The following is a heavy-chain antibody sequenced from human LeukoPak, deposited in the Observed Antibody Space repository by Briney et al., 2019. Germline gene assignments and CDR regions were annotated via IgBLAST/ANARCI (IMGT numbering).Heavy chain of an antibody. V-gene: IGHV3-33*01. CDR1: GFTFSSYG. CDR3: ARALWPYYFDY. Sequence: SGRSLRLSCAASGFTFSSYGMNWVRQAPGKGLEWVAIIWYDGSNEYYADSVKGRFTISRDNSKNTLYLQMNSLRAEDTAVYYCARALWPYYFDYWGQGTLVTVSS. J-gene: IGHJ4*02. CDR2: IWYDGSNE. D-gene: IGHD2-21*01.